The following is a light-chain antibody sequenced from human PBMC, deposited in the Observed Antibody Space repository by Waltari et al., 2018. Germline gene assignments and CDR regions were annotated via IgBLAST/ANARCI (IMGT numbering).Light chain of an antibody. J-gene: IGLJ1*01. Sequence: QSVLTQPPSASGTPGQRVPISCSGSSSTIGSNYVYWYQQLPGTAPKLLIYRNNQRPSGVPDRFSGSKSGTSASLAISGLRSEDEADYYCAAWDDSLSGRVFGTGTKVTVL. CDR3: AAWDDSLSGRV. CDR2: RNN. CDR1: SSTIGSNY. V-gene: IGLV1-47*01.